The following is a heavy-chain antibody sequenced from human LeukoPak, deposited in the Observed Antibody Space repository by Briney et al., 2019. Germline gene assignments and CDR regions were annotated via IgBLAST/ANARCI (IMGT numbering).Heavy chain of an antibody. D-gene: IGHD3-3*01. V-gene: IGHV1-2*02. J-gene: IGHJ5*02. CDR2: SNPNSGGT. CDR3: ARDRAYYDFWTPGFDP. CDR1: GYTFTGYY. Sequence: ASVKVSCKASGYTFTGYYMHWVRQAPGQGLEGMGWSNPNSGGTNYAQKFQGRVTMTRDTSISTAYMELSRLRSDDTAVYYCARDRAYYDFWTPGFDPWGQGTLVTVSS.